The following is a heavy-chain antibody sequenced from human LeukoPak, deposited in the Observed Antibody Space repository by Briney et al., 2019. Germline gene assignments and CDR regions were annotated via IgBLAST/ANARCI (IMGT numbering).Heavy chain of an antibody. D-gene: IGHD3-22*01. CDR3: AKDPDTTMIVGWFDP. J-gene: IGHJ5*02. V-gene: IGHV3-30*02. CDR2: IRYDGSNK. Sequence: PGGSLRLSCAASGFTFSSYGMHWVRQAPGKGLEWVAFIRYDGSNKYYADSVKGRFTISRDNSKNTLYLQMNSLRAEDTAVYYCAKDPDTTMIVGWFDPWGQGTLVTVSS. CDR1: GFTFSSYG.